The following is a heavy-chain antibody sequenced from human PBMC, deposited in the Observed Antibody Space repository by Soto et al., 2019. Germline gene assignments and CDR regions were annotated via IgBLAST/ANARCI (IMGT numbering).Heavy chain of an antibody. CDR3: AISSGYADWFDP. J-gene: IGHJ5*02. D-gene: IGHD3-22*01. CDR2: IYYSGST. Sequence: QVQLQESGPGLVKPSQTLSLTCTVSGGSISSGGYYWSWIRQHPGKGLEWIGYIYYSGSTYYNPSLKSRGTISVDTSKNQFSLMLRSVTAADTAVYYCAISSGYADWFDPWGQGTLVTVSS. CDR1: GGSISSGGYY. V-gene: IGHV4-31*03.